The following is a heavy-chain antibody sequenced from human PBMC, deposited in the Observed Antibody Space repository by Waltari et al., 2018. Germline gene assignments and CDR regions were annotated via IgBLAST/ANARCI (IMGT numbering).Heavy chain of an antibody. Sequence: EVLLVESGGGLVQTGGSRRRSCAASRFTFGNYWLNWVRQAPGKGLEWVAKINQDGSEEYYVDSVKGRFTISRDNAKNSLYLEMKTLRAEDTAIYYCARTGARWLQFAAFDIWGQGTMVTVSS. CDR3: ARTGARWLQFAAFDI. D-gene: IGHD5-12*01. CDR1: RFTFGNYW. J-gene: IGHJ3*02. V-gene: IGHV3-7*01. CDR2: INQDGSEE.